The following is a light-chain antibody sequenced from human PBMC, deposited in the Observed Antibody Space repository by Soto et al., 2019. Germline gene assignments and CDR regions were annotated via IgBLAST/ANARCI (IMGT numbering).Light chain of an antibody. V-gene: IGKV1-5*03. CDR1: QSITPS. J-gene: IGKJ2*01. CDR2: RAS. CDR3: QQYDTYYYT. Sequence: DIQMTQSPPTLSPSVGDTVTITCRASQSITPSLAWYQQKPGEAPNLLIYRASTLKSGVPSRFSGSGSGTEFTLTISSLQPDDFATYYCQQYDTYYYTFGQGTKLEIK.